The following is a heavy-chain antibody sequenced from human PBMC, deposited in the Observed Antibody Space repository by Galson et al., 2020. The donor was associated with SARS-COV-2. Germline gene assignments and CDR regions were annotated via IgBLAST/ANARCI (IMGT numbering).Heavy chain of an antibody. CDR2: IYYSGST. J-gene: IGHJ3*02. CDR3: ARCYHDSSGYSDLHAFDI. CDR1: GGSISSHH. Sequence: SEPLSLTCTVSGGSISSHHWSWIRQPPGKRLEWIGYIYYSGSTNYNPSLKSRVTISVDPSKNQFSLKLSTVTAADTAVYYCARCYHDSSGYSDLHAFDIWDQGTMVTVAS. D-gene: IGHD3-22*01. V-gene: IGHV4-59*11.